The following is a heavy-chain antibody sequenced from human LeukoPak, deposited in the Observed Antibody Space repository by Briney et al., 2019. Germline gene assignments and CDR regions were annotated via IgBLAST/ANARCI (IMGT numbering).Heavy chain of an antibody. D-gene: IGHD3-9*01. V-gene: IGHV4-59*01. CDR1: GGSISSYY. CDR2: IYYSGST. J-gene: IGHJ3*02. Sequence: SETLSLTCTVSGGSISSYYWSWIRQPPGKGLGWIGYIYYSGSTNYNPSLKSRVTISVDTSKNQFSLKLSSVTAADTAVYYCASHLEDYDILTGYYHDAFDIWGQGTMVTVSS. CDR3: ASHLEDYDILTGYYHDAFDI.